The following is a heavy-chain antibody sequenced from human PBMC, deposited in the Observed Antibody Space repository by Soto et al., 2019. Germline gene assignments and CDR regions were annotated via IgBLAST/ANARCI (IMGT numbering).Heavy chain of an antibody. D-gene: IGHD7-27*01. CDR1: GFTFSSYS. CDR2: ISSSGSNI. V-gene: IGHV3-48*01. Sequence: GGSLRLSCAASGFTFSSYSLNWVRQAPGKGLEWVSYISSSGSNIYYADSVKGRFTISRDNAKNSLDLQMNSLRAEDTAVYYCVRWGSFDSWGQGTLVTVSS. J-gene: IGHJ4*02. CDR3: VRWGSFDS.